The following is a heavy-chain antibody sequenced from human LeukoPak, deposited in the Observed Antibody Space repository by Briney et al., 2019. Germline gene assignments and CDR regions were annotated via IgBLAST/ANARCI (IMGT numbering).Heavy chain of an antibody. D-gene: IGHD3-22*01. CDR1: GGSITRTNW. V-gene: IGHV4-4*02. Sequence: SETLSLTRAVSGGSITRTNWWTWVRQPPGKGLEWIGEVYHNGRTNYNPSLQSRITISVDKSKNQFSLNLTSVTAADTAIYYCARDWDGRDPDRSGYYPRWFDPWGQGALVTVSS. J-gene: IGHJ5*02. CDR2: VYHNGRT. CDR3: ARDWDGRDPDRSGYYPRWFDP.